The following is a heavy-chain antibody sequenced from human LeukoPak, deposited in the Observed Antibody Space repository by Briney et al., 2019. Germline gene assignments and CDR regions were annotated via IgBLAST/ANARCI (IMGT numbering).Heavy chain of an antibody. D-gene: IGHD3-10*01. CDR2: TNHSGST. CDR3: ARALGSGSYYRRGTTLSV. V-gene: IGHV4-34*01. J-gene: IGHJ4*02. Sequence: SETLSLTCAVYGGSFSGYYWSWIRQPPGKGLEWIGETNHSGSTNYNPSLKSRVTISVDTSKNQFSLKLNSVTAADTAVYYCARALGSGSYYRRGTTLSVWGQGTLATVSS. CDR1: GGSFSGYY.